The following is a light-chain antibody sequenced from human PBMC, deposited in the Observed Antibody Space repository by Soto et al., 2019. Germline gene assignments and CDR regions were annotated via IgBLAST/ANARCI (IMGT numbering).Light chain of an antibody. CDR1: QSISSW. CDR2: DAS. CDR3: QRYNSYFPA. J-gene: IGKJ2*01. V-gene: IGKV1-5*01. Sequence: DIQMTQSPSTLSASVGDRVTITCRASQSISSWLAWYQQKPGKAPKLLIYDASSLESGVPSRFSGSGFGTEFTLTISGLQPDDFATYKCQRYNSYFPAFGQGTK.